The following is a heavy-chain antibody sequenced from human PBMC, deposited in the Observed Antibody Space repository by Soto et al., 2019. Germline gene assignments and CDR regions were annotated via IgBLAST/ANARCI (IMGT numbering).Heavy chain of an antibody. V-gene: IGHV4-59*01. CDR1: GGSISSYY. Sequence: SETLCLTCTVSGGSISSYYWSWIRQPPGKGLEWIGYIYYSGSTNYNPSLKSRVTISVDTSKNQFSLKLSSVTAADTAVYYCARARLGYCSSTSCYPRGYYYYYMDVWGKGTTVTVSS. D-gene: IGHD2-2*01. J-gene: IGHJ6*03. CDR3: ARARLGYCSSTSCYPRGYYYYYMDV. CDR2: IYYSGST.